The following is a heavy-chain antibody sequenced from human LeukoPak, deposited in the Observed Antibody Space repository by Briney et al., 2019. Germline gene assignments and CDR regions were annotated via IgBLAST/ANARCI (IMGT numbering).Heavy chain of an antibody. CDR2: INHSGST. J-gene: IGHJ4*02. V-gene: IGHV4-34*01. CDR3: ARGPRTGDYVRNFDY. Sequence: PSETLSLTCAVYGGSFSGYYWSWIRQPPGKGLEWIGEINHSGSTNYNPSLKSRVTISVDTSKNQFSLKLSSVTAADTAVYYCARGPRTGDYVRNFDYWGQGTLVTVSP. D-gene: IGHD4-17*01. CDR1: GGSFSGYY.